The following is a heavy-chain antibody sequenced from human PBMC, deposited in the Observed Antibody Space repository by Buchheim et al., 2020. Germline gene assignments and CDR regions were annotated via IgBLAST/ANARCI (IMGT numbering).Heavy chain of an antibody. V-gene: IGHV3-30*04. Sequence: QVQLVESGGGVVQPGRSLRLSCEVSGFTSSSHAMHWVRQAPGRGLEWVAVISYDGRNKFYTDSVKGRFTISRDNAKNTVNLQISSLRPEDTAVYYCVRAGQVDGRPNPEYYLDYWGQGTL. J-gene: IGHJ4*02. D-gene: IGHD5-24*01. CDR3: VRAGQVDGRPNPEYYLDY. CDR2: ISYDGRNK. CDR1: GFTSSSHA.